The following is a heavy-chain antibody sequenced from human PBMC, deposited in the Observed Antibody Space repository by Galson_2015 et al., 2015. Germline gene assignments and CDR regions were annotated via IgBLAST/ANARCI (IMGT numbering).Heavy chain of an antibody. CDR1: GFTFSSYW. CDR2: IWYDGSNK. V-gene: IGHV3-33*08. Sequence: SLRLSCAASGFTFSSYWMSWVRQAPGKGLEWVAVIWYDGSNKYYADSVKGRFTISRDNSKNTLYLQMNSLRAEDTAVYYCARDRMVRGVMGDYWGQGTLVTVSS. J-gene: IGHJ4*02. D-gene: IGHD3-10*01. CDR3: ARDRMVRGVMGDY.